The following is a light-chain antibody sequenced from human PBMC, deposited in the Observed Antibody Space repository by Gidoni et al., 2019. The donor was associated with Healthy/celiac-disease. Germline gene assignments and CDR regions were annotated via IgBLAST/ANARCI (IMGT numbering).Light chain of an antibody. Sequence: SYEPTQPPSASVSPGQTASITCSGDKLGDKYACWYQQTPGQSPVLVIYQDSQRPSGIPERFSGANSGNTATLTSGGAQAMDEADYYCQAWDSSTAVFGGGTKLTVL. J-gene: IGLJ3*02. CDR1: KLGDKY. CDR2: QDS. CDR3: QAWDSSTAV. V-gene: IGLV3-1*01.